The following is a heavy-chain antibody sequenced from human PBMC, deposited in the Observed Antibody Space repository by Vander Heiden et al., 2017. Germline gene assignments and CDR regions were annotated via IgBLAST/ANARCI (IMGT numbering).Heavy chain of an antibody. J-gene: IGHJ5*02. D-gene: IGHD4-17*01. CDR2: ISGGGGTT. CDR1: GCTFSCYA. CDR3: AKDGYGDYHPANWFDP. V-gene: IGHV3-23*01. Sequence: EAQTLESGGGSARPGGSLRLSCAACGCTFSCYATSWVRQAPGKGLAWGSLISGGGGTTSYADSVKGRFTISRDNSKNTLYLQINSLRAEDTAVYYCAKDGYGDYHPANWFDPWGQGTLVTVSS.